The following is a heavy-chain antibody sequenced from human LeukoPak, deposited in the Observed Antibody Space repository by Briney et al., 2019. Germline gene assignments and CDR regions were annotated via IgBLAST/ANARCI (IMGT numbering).Heavy chain of an antibody. CDR2: INHSGST. J-gene: IGHJ3*02. CDR1: GGSFSGYY. CDR3: ARYYYDSSGYYYNAFDI. D-gene: IGHD3-22*01. Sequence: PSETLSLTCAVYGGSFSGYYWSWIRQPPGKGLEWIGEINHSGSTNYNPSLKSRVTISVDTSKNQFSLKLSSVTAADTAVYYCARYYYDSSGYYYNAFDIWGQGTMVTVSS. V-gene: IGHV4-34*01.